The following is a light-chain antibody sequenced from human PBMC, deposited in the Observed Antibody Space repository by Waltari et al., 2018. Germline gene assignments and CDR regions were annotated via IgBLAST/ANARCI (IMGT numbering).Light chain of an antibody. Sequence: SYDLIQPPSVSVSPGQTANITCSGDDLGNKYVSGSQQKSGQSPILVIYQDRNRPSGIPERFSGSNSENTATLTIRGTQALDEGDFYCQTWDTNTGVFGGGTKLTVL. CDR2: QDR. V-gene: IGLV3-1*01. CDR3: QTWDTNTGV. CDR1: DLGNKY. J-gene: IGLJ2*01.